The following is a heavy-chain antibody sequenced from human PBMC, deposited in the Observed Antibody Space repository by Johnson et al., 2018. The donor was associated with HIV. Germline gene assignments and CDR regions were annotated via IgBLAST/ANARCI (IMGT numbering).Heavy chain of an antibody. J-gene: IGHJ3*02. CDR2: MYSGGRT. D-gene: IGHD3-3*01. V-gene: IGHV3-66*01. CDR3: ATTRWSDTDPFDI. CDR1: GFTVSSNY. Sequence: VQLVESGGGLVQPGGSLRLSCAASGFTVSSNYMSWVRQAPGKGLEWVSVMYSGGRTYYADSVKGRFTISRDNSKNTLYLQMNSLRVGDTAVYYCATTRWSDTDPFDIWGQGTMVTVSS.